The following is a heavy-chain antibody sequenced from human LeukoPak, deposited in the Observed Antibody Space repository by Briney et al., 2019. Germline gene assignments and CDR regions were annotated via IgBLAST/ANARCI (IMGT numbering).Heavy chain of an antibody. CDR3: VRGSGRDGYSTET. J-gene: IGHJ4*02. CDR1: GGSITSSY. Sequence: PSRTLSLTCTVSGGSITSSYWSWVRLPPGQGLEWLGYIYYTGDINHNPSLNSRATISLDTSRNQFSLRLSSVTAADTAIYYCVRGSGRDGYSTETRGKGTLVTVSS. CDR2: IYYTGDI. V-gene: IGHV4-59*08. D-gene: IGHD5-24*01.